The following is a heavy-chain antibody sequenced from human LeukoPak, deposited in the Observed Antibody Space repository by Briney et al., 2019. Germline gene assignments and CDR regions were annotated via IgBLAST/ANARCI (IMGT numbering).Heavy chain of an antibody. CDR1: GGSMSSSSYY. J-gene: IGHJ5*02. Sequence: ASETLSLTCTVSGGSMSSSSYYWGWIRQPPGKGLEWIGSLYYSGSTYYNPSLKSRVTISVDTSKNQFSLRLSSVTAADTAVYYCGRHTYRFWFDPWGQGTLVTVSS. CDR3: GRHTYRFWFDP. V-gene: IGHV4-39*01. CDR2: LYYSGST. D-gene: IGHD2-2*02.